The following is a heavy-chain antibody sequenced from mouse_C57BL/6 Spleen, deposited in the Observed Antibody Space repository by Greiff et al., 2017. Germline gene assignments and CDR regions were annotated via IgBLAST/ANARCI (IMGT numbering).Heavy chain of an antibody. Sequence: EVHLVESGGGLVKPGGSLKLSCAASGFTFSDYGMHWVRQAPEKGLEWVAYISSGSSTIYYADTVKGRFTISRDNAKNTLFLQMTSLRSEDTAMYYCARGPPGYFDYWGQGTTLTVSS. CDR2: ISSGSSTI. CDR1: GFTFSDYG. CDR3: ARGPPGYFDY. V-gene: IGHV5-17*01. J-gene: IGHJ2*01.